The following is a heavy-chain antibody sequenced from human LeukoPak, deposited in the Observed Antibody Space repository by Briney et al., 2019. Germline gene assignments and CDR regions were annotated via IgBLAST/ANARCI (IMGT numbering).Heavy chain of an antibody. V-gene: IGHV4-39*01. J-gene: IGHJ4*02. Sequence: SETLSLTCTVSGGSVSSSTYYWGWTRRPPGKGVEWIGSMYYTGSTYYNPSLQSRVTISVDTSKNQFALRLTSVTAADTAVYYCARQGGLWLRAPFDYWGQGTLVTVSS. D-gene: IGHD5-18*01. CDR3: ARQGGLWLRAPFDY. CDR2: MYYTGST. CDR1: GGSVSSSTYY.